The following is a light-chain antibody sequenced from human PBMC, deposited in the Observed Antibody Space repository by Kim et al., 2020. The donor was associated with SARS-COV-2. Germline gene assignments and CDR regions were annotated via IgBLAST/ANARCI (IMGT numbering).Light chain of an antibody. CDR2: RNN. CDR3: SAWDSSLSAWV. CDR1: SNNVGDQG. J-gene: IGLJ3*02. Sequence: QAGLTQPPSVSKGLRQTATLTCTGNSNNVGDQGAAWLQHHQGHPPKVLSDRNNNRPSGISERLTGLQPEDEADYYCSAWDSSLSAWVFGGGTQLTVL. V-gene: IGLV10-54*01.